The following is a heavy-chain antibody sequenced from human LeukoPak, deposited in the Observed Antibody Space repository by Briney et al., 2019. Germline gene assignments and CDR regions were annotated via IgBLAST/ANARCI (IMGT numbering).Heavy chain of an antibody. CDR1: GGSISSSSYY. Sequence: SETLSLTCTVSGGSISSSSYYWGWIRQPPGKGLEWIGSIYYSGSTYYNPSLKSRVTISVDTSKNQFSLKLSSVTAADTAVYYCARVSDYYDSSGHFDYWGQGTLVTVSS. J-gene: IGHJ4*02. CDR2: IYYSGST. D-gene: IGHD3-22*01. V-gene: IGHV4-39*07. CDR3: ARVSDYYDSSGHFDY.